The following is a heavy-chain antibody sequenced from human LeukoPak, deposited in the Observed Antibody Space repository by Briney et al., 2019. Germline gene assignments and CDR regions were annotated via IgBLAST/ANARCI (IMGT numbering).Heavy chain of an antibody. CDR1: GGSFSGYY. D-gene: IGHD2-2*01. J-gene: IGHJ4*02. CDR3: ARAPFIVGQLANLYYFDY. V-gene: IGHV4-34*01. CDR2: INHSGST. Sequence: SETLSLTCAVYGGSFSGYYWSWIRQPPGKGLEWIGEINHSGSTNYNPSLKSRVTISVDTSKNQFSLKLSSVTAADTAVYYCARAPFIVGQLANLYYFDYWGQGTLVTVSS.